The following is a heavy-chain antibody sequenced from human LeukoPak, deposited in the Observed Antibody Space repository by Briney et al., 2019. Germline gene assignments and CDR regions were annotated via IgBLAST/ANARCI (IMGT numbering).Heavy chain of an antibody. J-gene: IGHJ4*02. CDR2: IYYSGTT. CDR3: ARSPLLLYVTGLYYFDY. D-gene: IGHD2-15*01. V-gene: IGHV4-39*02. CDR1: GGSISSRIYS. Sequence: TSETLSLTCTVSGGSISSRIYSWVWIRQPPGKGLEWIGSIYYSGTTYYNPSLKSRVTISIDTSKSHFSLKLTSVTAADTAVYYCARSPLLLYVTGLYYFDYWGQGILVTVSS.